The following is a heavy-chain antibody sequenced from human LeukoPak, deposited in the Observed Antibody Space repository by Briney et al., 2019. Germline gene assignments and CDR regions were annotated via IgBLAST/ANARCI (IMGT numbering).Heavy chain of an antibody. D-gene: IGHD2-15*01. V-gene: IGHV3-23*01. CDR3: AKRLEGYCSGGSCYQSWDY. CDR2: ISGSGGYT. Sequence: GRSLRLSCEAAGFAFSSYSMHWVRQAPGKGLEWVAAISGSGGYTYYADFVKGRFPISRDNSKNTLYLQMNSLRAEDTAVYYCAKRLEGYCSGGSCYQSWDYWGQGTLVTVSS. J-gene: IGHJ4*02. CDR1: GFAFSSYS.